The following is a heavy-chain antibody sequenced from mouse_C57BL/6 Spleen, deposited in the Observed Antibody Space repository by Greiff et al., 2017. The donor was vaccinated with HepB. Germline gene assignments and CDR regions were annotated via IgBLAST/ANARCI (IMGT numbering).Heavy chain of an antibody. J-gene: IGHJ4*01. D-gene: IGHD3-2*02. CDR3: ARGDGSWAMDY. V-gene: IGHV1-22*01. CDR2: INPNNGGT. CDR1: GYTFTDYN. Sequence: VHVKQSGPELVKPGASVKMSCKASGYTFTDYNMHWVKQSHGKSLEWIGYINPNNGGTSYNQKFKGKATLTVNKSSSTAYMELRSLTSEDSAVYYCARGDGSWAMDYWGQGTSVTVSS.